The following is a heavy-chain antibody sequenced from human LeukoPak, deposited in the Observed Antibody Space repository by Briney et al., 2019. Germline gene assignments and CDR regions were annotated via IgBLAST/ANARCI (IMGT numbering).Heavy chain of an antibody. Sequence: SETLSLTCTVSGGSISSGSYYWSWIRQPAGKGLEWIGRIYTSGSTNYNPSLKSRVTISVDTSKNQFSLKLSSVTAADTAVYYCVIYLCGGDCFDDAFDIWGQGTMVTVSS. J-gene: IGHJ3*02. D-gene: IGHD2-21*01. V-gene: IGHV4-61*02. CDR3: VIYLCGGDCFDDAFDI. CDR2: IYTSGST. CDR1: GGSISSGSYY.